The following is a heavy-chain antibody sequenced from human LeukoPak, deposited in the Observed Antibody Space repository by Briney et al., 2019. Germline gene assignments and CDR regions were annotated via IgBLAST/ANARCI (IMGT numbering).Heavy chain of an antibody. V-gene: IGHV5-51*01. Sequence: GESLKISFKGSGYSFTSYWIGWVRQMPRQGLEWMAIIYPGDSDTRYSPSFQGQVTISADKSISTAYLQWSSLKASDTAMYYCARQLEAGGDYWGQGTLVTVSS. D-gene: IGHD3-3*01. J-gene: IGHJ4*02. CDR2: IYPGDSDT. CDR1: GYSFTSYW. CDR3: ARQLEAGGDY.